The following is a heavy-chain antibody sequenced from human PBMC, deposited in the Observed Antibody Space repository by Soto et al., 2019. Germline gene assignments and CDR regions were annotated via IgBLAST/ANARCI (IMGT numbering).Heavy chain of an antibody. CDR3: ARFRTSSTSYYYYGMDV. CDR2: IYPGDSDT. CDR1: GYSFTSYW. V-gene: IGHV5-51*01. D-gene: IGHD2-2*01. Sequence: GESLKISCKGSGYSFTSYWIGWVRQMPGKGLEWMRIIYPGDSDTRYSPSFQGQVTISADKSISTAYLQWSSLKASDTAMYYCARFRTSSTSYYYYGMDVWGQGTTVTVYS. J-gene: IGHJ6*02.